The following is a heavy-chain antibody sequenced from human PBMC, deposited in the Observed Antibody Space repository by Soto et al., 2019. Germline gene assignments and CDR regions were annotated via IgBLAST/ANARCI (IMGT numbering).Heavy chain of an antibody. CDR1: GYTFTSYG. CDR2: ISAYNGNT. Sequence: ASVKVSCKASGYTFTSYGISWVRQAPGQGLEWMRWISAYNGNTSYAQKLQGRVTMTTDTSTSTAYMELRSLRSDDTAVYYCARDGRFLEWLPDDYWGQGTLVTVSS. CDR3: ARDGRFLEWLPDDY. J-gene: IGHJ4*02. D-gene: IGHD3-3*01. V-gene: IGHV1-18*01.